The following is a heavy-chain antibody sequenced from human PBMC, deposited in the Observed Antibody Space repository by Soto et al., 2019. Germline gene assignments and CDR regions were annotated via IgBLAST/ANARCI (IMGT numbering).Heavy chain of an antibody. CDR1: GGTFSRYG. CDR2: INPLFGTT. V-gene: IGHV1-69*01. J-gene: IGHJ5*02. Sequence: QVQLVQSGAEVKTPGSSVKVSCKTSGGTFSRYGISWVRQAPGQGLEWMGGINPLFGTTNYEQKFQGRVTITADASTRTAFMELSSLRSDDTAIYFCAPERLRGLDPWGQGTLVTVSS. CDR3: APERLRGLDP. D-gene: IGHD2-15*01.